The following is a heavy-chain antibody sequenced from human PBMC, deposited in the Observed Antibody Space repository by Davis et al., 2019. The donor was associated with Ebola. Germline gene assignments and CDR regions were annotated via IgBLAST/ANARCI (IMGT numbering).Heavy chain of an antibody. CDR3: AKVKSTTVTTDSVYYYYYGIDV. V-gene: IGHV3-23*01. Sequence: GGSLRLSCAASGFTFSSYAMSWVRQAPGKGLEWVSAISGSGGSTYYADSVKGRFTISRDNSKNTLYLQMNSLRAEDTAVFYCAKVKSTTVTTDSVYYYYYGIDVWGQGTTVTVSS. J-gene: IGHJ6*02. CDR1: GFTFSSYA. CDR2: ISGSGGST. D-gene: IGHD4-17*01.